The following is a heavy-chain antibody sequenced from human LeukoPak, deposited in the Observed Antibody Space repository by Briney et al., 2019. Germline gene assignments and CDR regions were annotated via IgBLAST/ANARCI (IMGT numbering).Heavy chain of an antibody. CDR3: AKVAGYYSRWEPNYLYDGMDV. CDR2: IRYDGSNK. CDR1: GFTFSSYG. V-gene: IGHV3-30*02. Sequence: GGSLRLSCAASGFTFSSYGMHWVRQAPGKGLEWVAFIRYDGSNKYYADSVKGRFTISRDNSKNTLYLQMNSLRAEDTAVYYLAKVAGYYSRWEPNYLYDGMDVWGQGTTVTVSS. D-gene: IGHD4/OR15-4a*01. J-gene: IGHJ6*02.